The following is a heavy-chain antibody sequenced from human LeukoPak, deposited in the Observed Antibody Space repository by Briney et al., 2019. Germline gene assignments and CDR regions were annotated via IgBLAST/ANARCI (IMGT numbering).Heavy chain of an antibody. CDR3: ARDSNGFAWFDP. CDR2: IYYSGST. Sequence: PSETLSLTCTVSGGSISSYYWSWIRQPPGKGLEWIGYIYYSGSTNYNPSLKGRVTISVDTSKNQFSLKLSSVTAADTAVYYCARDSNGFAWFDPWGQGTLVTVSS. V-gene: IGHV4-59*01. CDR1: GGSISSYY. D-gene: IGHD3-10*01. J-gene: IGHJ5*02.